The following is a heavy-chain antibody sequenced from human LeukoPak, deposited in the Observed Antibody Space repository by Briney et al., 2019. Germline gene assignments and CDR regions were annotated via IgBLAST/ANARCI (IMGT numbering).Heavy chain of an antibody. V-gene: IGHV3-30*02. CDR3: AKEGFGELSLDY. CDR2: IWYDGSKK. J-gene: IGHJ4*02. CDR1: GFTFSNYG. D-gene: IGHD3-10*01. Sequence: GGSLRLSCAASGFTFSNYGMHWVRQAPGKGLEWVAVIWYDGSKKYYADSVKGRFTISRDNSKNTLYLQMNSLRAEDTAVYYCAKEGFGELSLDYWGQGTLVTASS.